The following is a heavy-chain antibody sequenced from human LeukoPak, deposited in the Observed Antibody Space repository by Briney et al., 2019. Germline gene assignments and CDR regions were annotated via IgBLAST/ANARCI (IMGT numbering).Heavy chain of an antibody. CDR2: VSQDEKTK. Sequence: GGSLRLSCAASGFTFSNFWMHWVRQVPGKGLEWVASVSQDEKTKLYVDSVKGRFTISRDNSRNTLYLQVNSLRGEDTAVYFCAKDVPASWAPDYWGQGTLVTVSS. CDR1: GFTFSNFW. V-gene: IGHV3-30*18. J-gene: IGHJ4*02. D-gene: IGHD3-16*01. CDR3: AKDVPASWAPDY.